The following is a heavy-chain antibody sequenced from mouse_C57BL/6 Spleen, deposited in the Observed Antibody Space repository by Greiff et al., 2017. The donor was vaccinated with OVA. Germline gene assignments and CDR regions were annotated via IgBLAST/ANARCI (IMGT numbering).Heavy chain of an antibody. D-gene: IGHD2-4*01. J-gene: IGHJ2*01. CDR1: GYSFTSYY. Sequence: QVQLKQSGPELVKPGASVKISCKASGYSFTSYYIHWVKQRPGQGLEWIGWIYPGSGNTKYNEKFKGKATLTADTSSSTAYMQLSSLTSEDSAVYYCARSDYDGPDYWGQGTTLTVSS. V-gene: IGHV1-66*01. CDR3: ARSDYDGPDY. CDR2: IYPGSGNT.